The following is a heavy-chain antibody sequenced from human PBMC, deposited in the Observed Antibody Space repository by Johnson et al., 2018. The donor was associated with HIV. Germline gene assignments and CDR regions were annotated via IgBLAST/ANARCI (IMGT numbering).Heavy chain of an antibody. J-gene: IGHJ3*01. CDR3: ARDRGYWDAFDV. V-gene: IGHV3-11*04. D-gene: IGHD3-22*01. Sequence: ADSVKGRFSISRDNAKNSLYLQMNSLRAEDTAVYYCARDRGYWDAFDVWGQGTMVTVSS.